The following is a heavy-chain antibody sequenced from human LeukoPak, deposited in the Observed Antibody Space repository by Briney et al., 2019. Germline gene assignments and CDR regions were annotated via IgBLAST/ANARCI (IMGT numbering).Heavy chain of an antibody. CDR2: INRDGIEK. CDR1: GFTFSSHW. Sequence: GGSLRLSCAASGFTFSSHWMTWVRQAPGKGLEWVANINRDGIEKYYADSVKGRFTISRDNARNSLYLQMNSLRAEDTAVYYCARAPSGDYYDSSGYYFDYWGQGTLVTVSS. D-gene: IGHD3-22*01. V-gene: IGHV3-7*05. CDR3: ARAPSGDYYDSSGYYFDY. J-gene: IGHJ4*02.